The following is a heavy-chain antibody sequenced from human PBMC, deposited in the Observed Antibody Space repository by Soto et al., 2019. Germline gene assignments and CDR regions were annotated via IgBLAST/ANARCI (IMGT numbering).Heavy chain of an antibody. Sequence: QVQLQESGPGLVKPSETLSLTCTVSGGSISSYYWSWIRQPPGKGLEWIGHIYYSGSTNYNPSLKSRVTISVDTSKNQFSLKLSSVTAADTAVYYCARVGAALYYYYGMDVWGQGTTVTVSS. CDR2: IYYSGST. D-gene: IGHD3-16*01. J-gene: IGHJ6*02. CDR1: GGSISSYY. CDR3: ARVGAALYYYYGMDV. V-gene: IGHV4-59*01.